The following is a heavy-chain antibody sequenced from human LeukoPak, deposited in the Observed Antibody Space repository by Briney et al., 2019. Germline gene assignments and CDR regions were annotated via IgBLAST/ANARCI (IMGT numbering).Heavy chain of an antibody. Sequence: GGSLRLSCAASGFTFSDYYMSWIRQAPGKGLEWVSYISSSGSTIYYADSVRGRFTISRNNAKNSLYLQMNSLRAEDTAVYYYAKDFLAIRQYYWGQGTLVTVSS. V-gene: IGHV3-11*01. CDR3: AKDFLAIRQYY. D-gene: IGHD5-12*01. CDR2: ISSSGSTI. J-gene: IGHJ4*02. CDR1: GFTFSDYY.